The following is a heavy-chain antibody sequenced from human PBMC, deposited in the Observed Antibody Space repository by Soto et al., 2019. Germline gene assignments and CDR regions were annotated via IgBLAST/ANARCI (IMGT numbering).Heavy chain of an antibody. Sequence: GGSLRLSCAASGFTFSSYAMSWVRQAPGKGLEWVSVISGSDDSTYYADSVKGRFTISRDNSKNTLYLQMNSLRAEDTGVYYCARDAQPKGVAADGASDYWGQGTLVTVSS. CDR2: ISGSDDST. CDR3: ARDAQPKGVAADGASDY. J-gene: IGHJ4*02. D-gene: IGHD6-19*01. V-gene: IGHV3-23*01. CDR1: GFTFSSYA.